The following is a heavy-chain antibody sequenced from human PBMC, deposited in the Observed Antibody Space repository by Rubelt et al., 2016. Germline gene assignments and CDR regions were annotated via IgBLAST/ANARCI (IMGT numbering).Heavy chain of an antibody. Sequence: QVQLVQSGAEVKKPGSSVKVSCKASGGTFSSNAISWVRQAPGQGLEWMGGIIPLFGTANYAQKFQGRVTITADESTSTAYMELRSRRSEDTAVYYCARASSTSYWEGWFDPWGQGTLVTVSS. CDR3: ARASSTSYWEGWFDP. CDR2: IIPLFGTA. J-gene: IGHJ5*02. D-gene: IGHD2-2*01. V-gene: IGHV1-69*01. CDR1: GGTFSSNA.